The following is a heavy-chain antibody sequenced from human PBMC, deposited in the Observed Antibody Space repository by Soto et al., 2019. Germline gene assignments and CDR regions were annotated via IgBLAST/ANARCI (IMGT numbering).Heavy chain of an antibody. V-gene: IGHV3-73*01. CDR2: IRSKANSYAT. Sequence: GSLRLSCAASGFTFSGSAMHWVRQASGKGLEWVGRIRSKANSYATAYAASVKSRFTISRDDSKNTAYLQMNSLKTEDTAVYYCTRQGPLSAPAEYFQHWGQGTLVTVSS. J-gene: IGHJ1*01. CDR3: TRQGPLSAPAEYFQH. CDR1: GFTFSGSA.